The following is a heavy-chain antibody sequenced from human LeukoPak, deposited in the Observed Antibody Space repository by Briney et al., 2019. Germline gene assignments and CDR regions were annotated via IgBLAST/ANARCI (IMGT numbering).Heavy chain of an antibody. Sequence: GASVKVSCKASGYTFSSFYLHWVRQAPGQGLEWMGIITPNTGDTTYAPKFQDRLIMTRDRSTSTVYMELHSLRSEDTAVYYCARDQGDRGPLDYWGQGTLVTVSS. CDR1: GYTFSSFY. J-gene: IGHJ4*02. CDR2: ITPNTGDT. D-gene: IGHD3-10*01. V-gene: IGHV1-46*01. CDR3: ARDQGDRGPLDY.